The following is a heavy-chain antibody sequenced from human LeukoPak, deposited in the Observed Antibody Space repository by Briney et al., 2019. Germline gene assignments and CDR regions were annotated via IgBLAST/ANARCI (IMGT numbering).Heavy chain of an antibody. CDR3: ARAYYYDSSGYYPHFDY. V-gene: IGHV4-38-2*02. CDR2: IYYSGST. D-gene: IGHD3-22*01. J-gene: IGHJ4*02. Sequence: SETLSLTCTVSGDSLVSGHYWGWIRQPPGKGLEWIGSIYYSGSTYYNPSLKSRVTISVDTSKNQFSLKLSSVTAADTAVYYCARAYYYDSSGYYPHFDYWGQGTLVTVSS. CDR1: GDSLVSGHY.